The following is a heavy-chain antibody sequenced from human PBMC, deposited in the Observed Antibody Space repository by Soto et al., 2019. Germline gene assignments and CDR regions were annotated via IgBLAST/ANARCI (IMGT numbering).Heavy chain of an antibody. D-gene: IGHD6-19*01. CDR2: MNPNSGNT. V-gene: IGHV1-8*01. CDR1: GYTFTSYD. J-gene: IGHJ4*02. CDR3: ARGYGYSSGWYSSYYFDY. Sequence: GASVKVSCKASGYTFTSYDINWVRQATGQGLEWMGWMNPNSGNTGYAQKFQGRVTMTRNTSISTAYMELSSLRSEDTAVYYCARGYGYSSGWYSSYYFDYWGQGTLVTVSS.